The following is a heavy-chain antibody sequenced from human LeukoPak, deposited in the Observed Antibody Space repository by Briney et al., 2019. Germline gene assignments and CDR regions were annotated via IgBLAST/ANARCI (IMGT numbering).Heavy chain of an antibody. J-gene: IGHJ4*02. CDR3: ARVMPGYSSGWFLFDY. CDR1: GYTFTSYG. Sequence: EASVKVSCKASGYTFTSYGISWVRQAPGQGLEWMGWISAYNGNTNYAQKLQGRVTMTTDTSTSTAYMELRSLRSDDTAVYYCARVMPGYSSGWFLFDYWGQGTLVTVSS. D-gene: IGHD6-19*01. CDR2: ISAYNGNT. V-gene: IGHV1-18*01.